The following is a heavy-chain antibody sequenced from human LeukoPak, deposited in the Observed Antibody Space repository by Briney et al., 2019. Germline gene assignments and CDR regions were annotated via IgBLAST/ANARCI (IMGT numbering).Heavy chain of an antibody. V-gene: IGHV3-33*06. D-gene: IGHD1-26*01. CDR2: IWYDGSNK. CDR3: AKEGNYYGTDY. J-gene: IGHJ4*02. CDR1: GFTFSSYG. Sequence: GGSLRLSCATSGFTFSSYGFHWVRQAPGKGLEWVALIWYDGSNKYYADSVKGRFTISRDSSKNTLYLQMNSLRAEDTAVYYCAKEGNYYGTDYWGQGTLVTVSS.